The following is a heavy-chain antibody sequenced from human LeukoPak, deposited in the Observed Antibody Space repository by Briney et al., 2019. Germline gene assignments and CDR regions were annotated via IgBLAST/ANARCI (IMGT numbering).Heavy chain of an antibody. CDR1: GGTFSSYA. Sequence: AASVKVSCKACGGTFSSYAISWVRQAPGQGLELMGGIIPIFGTANYAQKFQGRVTITTDESTSTAYMELSSLRSEDTAVYYCAIQDTAMVSGFDYWGQGTLVTASS. V-gene: IGHV1-69*05. J-gene: IGHJ4*02. CDR3: AIQDTAMVSGFDY. D-gene: IGHD5-18*01. CDR2: IIPIFGTA.